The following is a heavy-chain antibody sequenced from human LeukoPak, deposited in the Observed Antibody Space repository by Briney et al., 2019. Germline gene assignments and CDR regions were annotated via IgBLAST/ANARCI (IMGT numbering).Heavy chain of an antibody. Sequence: VKVSCKASGGTFSSYAISWVRQAPGQGLEWMGGIIPIFGTANYAQKFQGRVTITADESTSAAYMELSSLRSEDTAVYYCARDMYSSSSFSLDYWGQGTLVTVSS. J-gene: IGHJ4*02. D-gene: IGHD6-6*01. CDR2: IIPIFGTA. CDR1: GGTFSSYA. V-gene: IGHV1-69*13. CDR3: ARDMYSSSSFSLDY.